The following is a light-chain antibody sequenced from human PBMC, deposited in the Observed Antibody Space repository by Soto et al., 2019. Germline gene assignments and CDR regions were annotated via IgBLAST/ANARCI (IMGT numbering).Light chain of an antibody. CDR2: AAS. CDR1: QGISSY. CDR3: QQLKSYPLT. J-gene: IGKJ4*01. Sequence: DIQLTQSPSFLSASVGDRVTITCRASQGISSYLAWYQQKPGKAPKLLIYAASSLQSGVPSRFSGSGSGTEFTLTISSLQPEEFATYSCQQLKSYPLTVGGGTKVEI. V-gene: IGKV1-9*01.